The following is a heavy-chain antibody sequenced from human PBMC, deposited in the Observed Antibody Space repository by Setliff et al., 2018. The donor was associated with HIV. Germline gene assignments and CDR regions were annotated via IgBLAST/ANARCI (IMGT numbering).Heavy chain of an antibody. Sequence: SETLSLTCYVSGGSISSRDSSWTWIRQPPGKGLEWIAHIYSSGSPSYNPSLKSRLVISVDTSQNQFSLKLSSVTPADTAVYYCARGLPAHSHYGLDVWGQGTTVTVSS. CDR3: ARGLPAHSHYGLDV. J-gene: IGHJ6*02. D-gene: IGHD2-15*01. CDR2: IYSSGSP. V-gene: IGHV4-30-4*01. CDR1: GGSISSRDSS.